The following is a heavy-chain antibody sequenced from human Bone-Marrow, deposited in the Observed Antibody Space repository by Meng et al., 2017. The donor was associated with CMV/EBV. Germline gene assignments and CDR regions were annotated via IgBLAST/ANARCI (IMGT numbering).Heavy chain of an antibody. CDR1: GYSFTSYW. Sequence: KVSCKGSGYSFTSYWIGWVRQMPGKGLEWMGIIYPGDSDTRYSPSFQGQVTISADKSISTAYLQWSSLKASDTAMYYCARVTGVEDIVVVPAATNPDDAFDIWGQGTMVTVSS. CDR3: ARVTGVEDIVVVPAATNPDDAFDI. J-gene: IGHJ3*02. CDR2: IYPGDSDT. D-gene: IGHD2-2*01. V-gene: IGHV5-51*01.